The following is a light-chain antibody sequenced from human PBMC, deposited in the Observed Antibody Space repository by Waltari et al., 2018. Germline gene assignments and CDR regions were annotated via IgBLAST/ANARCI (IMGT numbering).Light chain of an antibody. V-gene: IGLV2-18*02. CDR1: SSDIGGYNG. CDR3: GSYRSGNTFL. CDR2: EVS. J-gene: IGLJ7*02. Sequence: QSALTQPPSVSKSLGQSVPIPCTGTSSDIGGYNGVSWYQQHSGTAPRLLIDEVSKRPSGVSDRFSGSKSGNTASLTISGLQAEDEADYYCGSYRSGNTFLFGGGTRLTAL.